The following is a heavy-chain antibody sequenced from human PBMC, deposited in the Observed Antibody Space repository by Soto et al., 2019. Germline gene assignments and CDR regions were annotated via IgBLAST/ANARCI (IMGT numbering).Heavy chain of an antibody. D-gene: IGHD3-10*01. CDR3: ARDRGPLAFGENRVSLDY. Sequence: GGSLRLSCAASGFTFSSYSMNWVRQAPGKGLEWVSSISSSSSYIYYADSVKGRFTISRDNAKNSLYLQMNSLRAEDTAVYYCARDRGPLAFGENRVSLDYWGQGTLVTVSS. CDR2: ISSSSSYI. CDR1: GFTFSSYS. V-gene: IGHV3-21*01. J-gene: IGHJ4*02.